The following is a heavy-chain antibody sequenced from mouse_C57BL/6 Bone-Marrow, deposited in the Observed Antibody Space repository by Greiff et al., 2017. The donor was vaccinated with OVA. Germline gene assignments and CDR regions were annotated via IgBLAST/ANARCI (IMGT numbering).Heavy chain of an antibody. CDR2: IYPGDGDT. J-gene: IGHJ3*01. CDR3: ADGYYRGCAY. V-gene: IGHV1-82*01. CDR1: GYAFSSSW. D-gene: IGHD2-3*01. Sequence: VQLQQSGPELVKPGASVKISCKASGYAFSSSWMNWVKQRPGKGLEWIGRIYPGDGDTNYNGKFKGKATLTADKSSSTAYMQLSSLTSEDSAVYFCADGYYRGCAYWGQGTLVTVSA.